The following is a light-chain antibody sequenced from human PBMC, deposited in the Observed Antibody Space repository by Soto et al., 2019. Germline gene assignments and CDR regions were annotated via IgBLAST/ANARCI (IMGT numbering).Light chain of an antibody. V-gene: IGLV2-14*01. Sequence: QSALTQPASVSGSPGQSITISCTGTSSDVGGYNYVYWYQQHPGKAPNLMIYDVSNRPSGVSNPFSGSKSGNTASLTISGLQDEDEDDYYCSEYTSSSTAFGGGTKLTVL. CDR2: DVS. CDR1: SSDVGGYNY. J-gene: IGLJ2*01. CDR3: SEYTSSSTA.